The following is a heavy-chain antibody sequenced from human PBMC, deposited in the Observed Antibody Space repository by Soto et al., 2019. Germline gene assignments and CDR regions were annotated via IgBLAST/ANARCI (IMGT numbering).Heavy chain of an antibody. J-gene: IGHJ4*02. CDR3: AREIMITFGGVSTGYDY. CDR2: ISAYNGNT. V-gene: IGHV1-18*01. CDR1: GYTFTSYG. Sequence: QVQLVQSGAEVKKPGASVKVSCKASGYTFTSYGISWVRQAPGQGLEWMGWISAYNGNTNYARKLQGRVTMTTDTSTGTANMKLCRLRFDDTAVYYCAREIMITFGGVSTGYDYWGQGTLVTVSS. D-gene: IGHD3-16*01.